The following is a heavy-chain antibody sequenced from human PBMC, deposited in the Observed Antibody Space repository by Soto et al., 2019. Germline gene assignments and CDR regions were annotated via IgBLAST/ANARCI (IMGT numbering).Heavy chain of an antibody. CDR3: ARDLWVEPELYYYGMDV. V-gene: IGHV4-30-4*01. CDR1: GGTINSGDYF. J-gene: IGHJ6*02. D-gene: IGHD1-1*01. Sequence: KASETLSLTCSVSGGTINSGDYFWSWIRQTPGKGLEWIGHIFYSGTTYYNPSLKSRLTISVDTSKNHFSLRLTSVTAADTAVYYCARDLWVEPELYYYGMDVWGQGTTVTVSS. CDR2: IFYSGTT.